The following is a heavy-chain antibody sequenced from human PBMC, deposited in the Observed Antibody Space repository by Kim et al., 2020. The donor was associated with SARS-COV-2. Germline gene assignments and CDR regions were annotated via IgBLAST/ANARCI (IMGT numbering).Heavy chain of an antibody. Sequence: GGSLRLSCAASGFSVGSVYREWFRQAPEEGRKWRAAIYLVGIDNYNAESVKGRFTITRDNAKKTLSLQMNSLRVDDTAVYYCARDDLMGKPGQFDPWGQGTLVSVSS. D-gene: IGHD2-8*01. CDR1: GFSVGSVY. CDR2: IYLVGIDN. CDR3: ARDDLMGKPGQFDP. J-gene: IGHJ5*02. V-gene: IGHV3-33*01.